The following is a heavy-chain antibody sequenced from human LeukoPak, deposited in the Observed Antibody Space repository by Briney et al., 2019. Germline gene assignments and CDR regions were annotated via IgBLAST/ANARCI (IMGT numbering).Heavy chain of an antibody. D-gene: IGHD3-3*01. CDR2: INPNSGGT. CDR1: GYTFTGCY. J-gene: IGHJ4*02. CDR3: ARDIGFWSGYPIYY. V-gene: IGHV1-2*02. Sequence: ASVKVSCKASGYTFTGCYMHWVRQAPGQGLEWMGWINPNSGGTNYAQKFQGRVTMTRDTSISTAYMELSRLRSDDTAVYYCARDIGFWSGYPIYYWGQGTLVTVSS.